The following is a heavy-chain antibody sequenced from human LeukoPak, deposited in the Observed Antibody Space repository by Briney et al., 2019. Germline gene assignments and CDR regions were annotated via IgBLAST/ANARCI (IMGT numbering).Heavy chain of an antibody. CDR2: IYSDNT. V-gene: IGHV3-53*01. Sequence: PGGSLRLSCTVSGFTVSSNSMSWVRQAPGKGLEWVSFIYSDNTHYSDSVKGRFTISRDNAKNSLYLQMNSLRAEDTAVYYCARDKNYYGSGSYDYWGQGTLVTVSS. CDR1: GFTVSSNS. D-gene: IGHD3-10*01. CDR3: ARDKNYYGSGSYDY. J-gene: IGHJ4*02.